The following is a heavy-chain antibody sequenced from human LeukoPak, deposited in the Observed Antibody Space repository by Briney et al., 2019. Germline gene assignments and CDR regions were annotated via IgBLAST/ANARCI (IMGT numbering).Heavy chain of an antibody. D-gene: IGHD3-22*01. CDR1: GGSISSGGYY. CDR2: IYYSGST. CDR3: ARESEVVLRFIFDY. V-gene: IGHV4-31*03. Sequence: PSETLSLTCTVSGGSISSGGYYWSWIRQHPGKGLEWIGYIYYSGSTYYNPSLKSRVTISVDTSKNQFSLKLSSVTAADTAVYYCARESEVVLRFIFDYWGQGTLVTVSS. J-gene: IGHJ4*02.